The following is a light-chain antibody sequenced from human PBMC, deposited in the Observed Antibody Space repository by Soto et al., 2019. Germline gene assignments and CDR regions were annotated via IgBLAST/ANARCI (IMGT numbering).Light chain of an antibody. CDR3: QQRSNWPLT. CDR2: AAS. Sequence: EIVLTQSPGTLSLSPGERATLSCRASQSISSSDLAWYQHRPGQAPRLLIYAASSRATGIPVRFSGSGSGTDFTLTISSLEPEDFAVYYCQQRSNWPLTFGQGTRLEIK. J-gene: IGKJ5*01. CDR1: QSISSSD. V-gene: IGKV3D-20*02.